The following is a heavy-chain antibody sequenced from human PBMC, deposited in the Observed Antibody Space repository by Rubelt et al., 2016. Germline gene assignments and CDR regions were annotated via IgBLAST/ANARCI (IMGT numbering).Heavy chain of an antibody. CDR2: INLNNGGT. CDR1: GYTLTGYF. CDR3: ARGGIYSPDY. V-gene: IGHV1-2*02. Sequence: QVQLVQSGAEVKKPGASVRVSCEASGYTLTGYFIHWVRQAPGQGLEWMGWINLNNGGTNYAQKFQGRVTMTTDTSASTAYMELMSLRSDDTAVYYCARGGIYSPDYWGQGTLVTVSS. D-gene: IGHD3-16*01. J-gene: IGHJ4*02.